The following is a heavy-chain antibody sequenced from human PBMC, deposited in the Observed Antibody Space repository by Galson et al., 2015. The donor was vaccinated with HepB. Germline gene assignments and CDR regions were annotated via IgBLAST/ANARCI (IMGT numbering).Heavy chain of an antibody. CDR3: ATIPITIFGVVIRSWYFDL. CDR2: FDPEDGET. CDR1: GYTLTELS. V-gene: IGHV1-24*01. J-gene: IGHJ2*01. Sequence: SVKVSCKVSGYTLTELSMHWVRQAPGKGLEWMGGFDPEDGETIYAQKFQGRVTMTEDTSTDTAYMELSSLRSEDTAVYYCATIPITIFGVVIRSWYFDLWGRGTLVTVSS. D-gene: IGHD3-3*01.